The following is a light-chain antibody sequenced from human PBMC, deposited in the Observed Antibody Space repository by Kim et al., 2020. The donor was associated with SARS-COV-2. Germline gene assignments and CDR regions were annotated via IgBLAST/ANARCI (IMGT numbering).Light chain of an antibody. V-gene: IGKV2-28*01. Sequence: PASISCRSSQSLLHRNRYNYLDWYVQKPGQSPQLLIYLGSTRASGVPDRFSGSGSGTDFTLKISRVEAEDVGIYYCMQTLQTPITFGQGTRLEIK. CDR1: QSLLHRNRYNY. CDR3: MQTLQTPIT. J-gene: IGKJ5*01. CDR2: LGS.